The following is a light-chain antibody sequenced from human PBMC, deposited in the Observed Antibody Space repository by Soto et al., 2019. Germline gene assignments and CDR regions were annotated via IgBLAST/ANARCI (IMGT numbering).Light chain of an antibody. CDR3: QQRSNWPLT. CDR2: DAS. V-gene: IGKV3-11*01. CDR1: QSVSSH. J-gene: IGKJ4*01. Sequence: EIVLTQSPATLSLSPGERATLSCRASQSVSSHLAWYQQKPGQAPRFLIYDASNRATGIPARFSGSGSGTDFTLTISSLEPEDFAVYYCQQRSNWPLTFGGGTKVGIK.